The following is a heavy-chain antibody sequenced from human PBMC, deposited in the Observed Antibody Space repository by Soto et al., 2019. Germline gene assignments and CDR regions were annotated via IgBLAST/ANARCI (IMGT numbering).Heavy chain of an antibody. CDR1: GFTFSSYA. V-gene: IGHV3-30-3*01. Sequence: GGSLRLSCAASGFTFSSYAMHWVRQAPGKGLEWVAVISYDGSNKYYADSVKGRFTISRDNSKDTLYLQMNSLRAEDTAVYYCARDRPLDYWGQGTLVTVSS. J-gene: IGHJ4*02. CDR3: ARDRPLDY. CDR2: ISYDGSNK.